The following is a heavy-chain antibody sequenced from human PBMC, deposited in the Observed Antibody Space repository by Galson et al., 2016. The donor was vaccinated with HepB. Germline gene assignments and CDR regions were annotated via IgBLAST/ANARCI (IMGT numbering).Heavy chain of an antibody. CDR2: ISGSGVNA. CDR1: GFSFSTYW. J-gene: IGHJ1*01. V-gene: IGHV3-23*01. D-gene: IGHD6-13*01. Sequence: SLRLSCAASGFSFSTYWMTWVRQAPGKGLEWVSAISGSGVNAHYADSVKGRFTISRDNSKNTLYLQMNSLGAEDTAIYYCAVRYSSIWYFQHWGRGTLVSVSS. CDR3: AVRYSSIWYFQH.